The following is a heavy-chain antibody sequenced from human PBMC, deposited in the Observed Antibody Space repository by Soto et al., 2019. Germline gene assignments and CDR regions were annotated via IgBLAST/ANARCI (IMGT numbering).Heavy chain of an antibody. CDR3: ARGVRDGYKSNLHY. J-gene: IGHJ4*02. Sequence: QVQLQESGPGLVKPSQTLSLTCTVSGASISSAGYYWSWIRQQPGEGLEWIGYIYYSGSTYYKSSLKSRINISIDTSKTQFSLKLSSVTAADTALYYCARGVRDGYKSNLHYWGQGTLVTVSS. V-gene: IGHV4-31*03. D-gene: IGHD5-12*01. CDR2: IYYSGST. CDR1: GASISSAGYY.